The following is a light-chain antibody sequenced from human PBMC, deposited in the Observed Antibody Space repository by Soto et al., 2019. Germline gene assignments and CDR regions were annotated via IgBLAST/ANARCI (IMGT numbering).Light chain of an antibody. J-gene: IGLJ2*01. CDR2: NNN. CDR3: ATWDDDLYTPI. CDR1: SSNIGSKT. Sequence: QSVLTQPPSASGTPGQRVTISCSGSSSNIGSKTVNWYQQLPGTAPKVLIYNNNQRPSGVPDRFSGSKSGTSASLAITGLRSDDEADYYCATWDDDLYTPIIGGGTKLTVL. V-gene: IGLV1-44*01.